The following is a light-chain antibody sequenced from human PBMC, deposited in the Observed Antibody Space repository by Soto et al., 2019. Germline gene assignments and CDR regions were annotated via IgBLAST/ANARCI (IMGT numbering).Light chain of an antibody. J-gene: IGKJ2*01. Sequence: EIGMTQSPATLSVSLGERATLSCRASQHISRNVAWYQQKPGQAPSPLIYAASTRAPGIPARFSGGGSGTEFTLTISSLQSEDFAVYYCQQYNNWPPYTLGQGTKLEMK. CDR2: AAS. V-gene: IGKV3D-15*01. CDR1: QHISRN. CDR3: QQYNNWPPYT.